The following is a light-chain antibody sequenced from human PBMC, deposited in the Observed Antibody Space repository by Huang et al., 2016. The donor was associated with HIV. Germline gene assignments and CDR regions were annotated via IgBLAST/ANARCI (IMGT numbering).Light chain of an antibody. Sequence: EIVMTQSPATLSVSPGERVTLSCRASQSVRSNLAWYRQKAGQAPRLLIYDASNRATDIPARFSGSGSGTEFTLTISSLQSEDFAVYYCQYYNNWPIMYTFGQGTKLEV. CDR3: QYYNNWPIMYT. V-gene: IGKV3-15*01. CDR1: QSVRSN. J-gene: IGKJ2*01. CDR2: DAS.